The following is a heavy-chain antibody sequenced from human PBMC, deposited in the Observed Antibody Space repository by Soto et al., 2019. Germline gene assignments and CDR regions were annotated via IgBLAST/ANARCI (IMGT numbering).Heavy chain of an antibody. J-gene: IGHJ6*02. D-gene: IGHD1-26*01. Sequence: PSETLSLTCTVSGGSISSGDYYWSWIRQPPGKGLEWIGYIYYSGSTYHNPSLKSRVTISVDTSKNQFSLKLSSVTAADTAVYYCARDQSGSYGVYYYGMDVWGQGTTVTVSS. CDR1: GGSISSGDYY. CDR3: ARDQSGSYGVYYYGMDV. V-gene: IGHV4-30-4*01. CDR2: IYYSGST.